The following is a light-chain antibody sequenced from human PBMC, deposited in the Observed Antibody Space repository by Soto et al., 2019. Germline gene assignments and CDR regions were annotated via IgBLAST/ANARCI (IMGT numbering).Light chain of an antibody. CDR3: RSYTTSSTRV. J-gene: IGLJ2*01. Sequence: QSALTQPASVSGSPGQSITISCSGTSSDVGAYNYVSWYQHHPGKAPKLMIYDVSDRPSGVSSRFYGLKSGNTASLTISVLQAEDEADYYCRSYTTSSTRVFGGGTKLTVL. CDR1: SSDVGAYNY. V-gene: IGLV2-14*03. CDR2: DVS.